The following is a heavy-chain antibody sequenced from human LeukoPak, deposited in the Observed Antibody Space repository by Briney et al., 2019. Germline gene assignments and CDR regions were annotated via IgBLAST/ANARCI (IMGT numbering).Heavy chain of an antibody. D-gene: IGHD6-19*01. CDR2: IYYTGST. V-gene: IGHV4-39*07. CDR1: GGSISSSSYY. CDR3: ASFRGYSSGWYASGFDP. J-gene: IGHJ5*02. Sequence: SETLSLTCTVSGGSISSSSYYWGWIRQPPGKGLEWIGSIYYTGSTNYNPSLKSRVTISLDTPKKQFSLKLSSVTAADTAVYYCASFRGYSSGWYASGFDPWGQGTLVTVSS.